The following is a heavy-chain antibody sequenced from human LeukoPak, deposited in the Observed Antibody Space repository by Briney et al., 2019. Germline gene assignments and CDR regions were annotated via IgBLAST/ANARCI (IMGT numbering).Heavy chain of an antibody. Sequence: PGGSLRLSCAASGFTFSSYGMHWVRQAPGKGLEGVAFIRYDGSNKYYADSVKGRFTISRDNSKNTLYLQMNSLRAEDTAVYYCAKDWGYSGYDENDAFDIWGQGTMVTVSS. CDR3: AKDWGYSGYDENDAFDI. CDR2: IRYDGSNK. V-gene: IGHV3-30*02. CDR1: GFTFSSYG. D-gene: IGHD5-12*01. J-gene: IGHJ3*02.